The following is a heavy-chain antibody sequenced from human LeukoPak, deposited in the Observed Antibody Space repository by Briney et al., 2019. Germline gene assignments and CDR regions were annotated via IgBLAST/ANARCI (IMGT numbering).Heavy chain of an antibody. CDR1: GGSISSSSYY. D-gene: IGHD6-19*01. CDR3: LIAVAGGAFDI. Sequence: SETLSLTCTVSGGSISSSSYYWGWIRQPPGKGLEWIGSIYYSGSTYYNPSLKSRVTISVDTSKNQFSLKLSSVTAADTAVCYGLIAVAGGAFDIWGQGTMVTVSS. J-gene: IGHJ3*02. V-gene: IGHV4-39*01. CDR2: IYYSGST.